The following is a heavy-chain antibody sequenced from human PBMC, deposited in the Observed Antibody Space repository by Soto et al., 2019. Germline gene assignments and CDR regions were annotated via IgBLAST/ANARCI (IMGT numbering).Heavy chain of an antibody. CDR1: GYTFTSYD. CDR3: ARPEGYCSGGSCQPDYYSGMDV. D-gene: IGHD2-15*01. Sequence: ASVKVSCKASGYTFTSYDINWVRQATGQGLEWMGWMNPNSGNTGYAQRFQGRVTMTRNTSISTAYMELSSLRSEDTAVYYCARPEGYCSGGSCQPDYYSGMDVWGQGTTVTVSS. CDR2: MNPNSGNT. J-gene: IGHJ6*02. V-gene: IGHV1-8*01.